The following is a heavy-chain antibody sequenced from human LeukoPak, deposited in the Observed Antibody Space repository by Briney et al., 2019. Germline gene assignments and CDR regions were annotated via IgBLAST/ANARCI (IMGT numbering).Heavy chain of an antibody. CDR2: INPNSGGT. Sequence: ASVKVSCKASGYTFTGHYMHWVRQAPGQGLEWMGRINPNSGGTNYAQKFQGRVTMTRDTSISTAYMELSRLRSDDTAVYYCARLYCTNGVCSYFDYWGQGTLVTVSS. V-gene: IGHV1-2*06. J-gene: IGHJ4*02. CDR3: ARLYCTNGVCSYFDY. CDR1: GYTFTGHY. D-gene: IGHD2-8*01.